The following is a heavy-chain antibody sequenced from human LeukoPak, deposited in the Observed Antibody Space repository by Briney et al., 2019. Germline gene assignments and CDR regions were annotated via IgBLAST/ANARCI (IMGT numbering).Heavy chain of an antibody. J-gene: IGHJ4*02. Sequence: SETLSLTCTVSGGSISSSSYYWGWSRQPPGKWLEWIGSIYYSGSTYYNPSLKSRVTISVDTSKNQFSLKLSSVTAADTAVYYCASRITMIVVVEHFDYWGQGTLVTVSS. CDR3: ASRITMIVVVEHFDY. V-gene: IGHV4-39*07. CDR2: IYYSGST. D-gene: IGHD3-22*01. CDR1: GGSISSSSYY.